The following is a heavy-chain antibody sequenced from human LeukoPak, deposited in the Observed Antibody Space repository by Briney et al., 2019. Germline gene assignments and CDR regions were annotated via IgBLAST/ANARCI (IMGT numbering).Heavy chain of an antibody. J-gene: IGHJ4*02. D-gene: IGHD3-10*01. CDR1: GYTFTSYG. CDR3: ARSRFGESPPDY. CDR2: ISTYNGNT. Sequence: ASVKVSCKASGYTFTSYGISWVRQAPGQGLEWMGWISTYNGNTNYAQKLQGRVTMTTDTSTSTAYMELRSLRSDDTAVYYCARSRFGESPPDYWGQGTLVTVSS. V-gene: IGHV1-18*01.